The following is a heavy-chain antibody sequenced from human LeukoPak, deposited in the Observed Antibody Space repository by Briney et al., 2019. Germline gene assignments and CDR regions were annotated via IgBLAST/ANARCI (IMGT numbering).Heavy chain of an antibody. D-gene: IGHD1-26*01. CDR2: INHSGST. V-gene: IGHV4-34*01. CDR1: GGSFSGYY. J-gene: IGHJ4*02. Sequence: SETLSLTCAVYGGSFSGYYWSWIRQPPGKGLEWIGEINHSGSTNYNPSLKSRVTISVDTSKIQFSLKLSSVTAADTAVYYCARVPLYSGSYGVVDYWGQGTLVTVSS. CDR3: ARVPLYSGSYGVVDY.